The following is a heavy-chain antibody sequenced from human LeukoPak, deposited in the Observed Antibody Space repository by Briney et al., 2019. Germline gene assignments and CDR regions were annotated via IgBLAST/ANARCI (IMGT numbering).Heavy chain of an antibody. Sequence: ASVKVSCKASGYTFTGYYMHWVRQAPGQGLEYMGWINPNSGGTNYAQEFQGRVTMTRDTSISTVYMDLSGLTSDDTAMYYCARVRPCTTATCYRWFDPWGQGTLVTVSS. J-gene: IGHJ5*02. CDR1: GYTFTGYY. D-gene: IGHD2-2*01. CDR3: ARVRPCTTATCYRWFDP. V-gene: IGHV1-2*02. CDR2: INPNSGGT.